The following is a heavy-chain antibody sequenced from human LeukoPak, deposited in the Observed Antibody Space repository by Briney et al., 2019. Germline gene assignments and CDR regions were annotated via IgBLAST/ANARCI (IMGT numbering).Heavy chain of an antibody. D-gene: IGHD3-22*01. J-gene: IGHJ4*02. Sequence: GGSLRLSCAASGFTFSSYSMNWVRQAPGRGLEWVSYISGSSRPIYYADSLKGRFTISRDNSKNMLYLQMNSPRAEDTAVYYCARVPAGFHYDSSGTWGQGTLVTVSS. CDR3: ARVPAGFHYDSSGT. CDR1: GFTFSSYS. V-gene: IGHV3-48*01. CDR2: ISGSSRPI.